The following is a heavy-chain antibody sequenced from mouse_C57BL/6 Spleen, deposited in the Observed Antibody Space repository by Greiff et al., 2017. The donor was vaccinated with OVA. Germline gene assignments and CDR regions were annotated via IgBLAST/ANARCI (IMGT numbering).Heavy chain of an antibody. Sequence: DVMLVESGGDLVKPGGSLKLSCAASGFTFSSYGMSWVRQTPDKRLEWVATISSGGSYTYYPDSVKGRFTISRDNAKNTLYLQMSSLKSEDTAMYYCARQTTAQEGFDYWGQGTTLTVSS. D-gene: IGHD3-2*02. CDR3: ARQTTAQEGFDY. CDR2: ISSGGSYT. J-gene: IGHJ2*01. V-gene: IGHV5-6*02. CDR1: GFTFSSYG.